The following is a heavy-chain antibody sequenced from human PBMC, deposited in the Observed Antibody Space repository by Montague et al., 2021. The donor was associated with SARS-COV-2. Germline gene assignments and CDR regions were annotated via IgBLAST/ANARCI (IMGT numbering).Heavy chain of an antibody. V-gene: IGHV4-34*01. CDR1: GGSFSGYY. CDR2: NNYSGST. D-gene: IGHD2-15*01. J-gene: IGHJ6*02. CDR3: ARGNGCTGASCYSEWEPYSYYGMDV. Sequence: SETLSLTCAVYGGSFSGYYWTWIRQPPGKGLEWIVENNYSGSTTYNPSLNSRVTMSLDMSKNQFSSKLRSVTAADTAAYYCARGNGCTGASCYSEWEPYSYYGMDVWGQGTTVTVSS.